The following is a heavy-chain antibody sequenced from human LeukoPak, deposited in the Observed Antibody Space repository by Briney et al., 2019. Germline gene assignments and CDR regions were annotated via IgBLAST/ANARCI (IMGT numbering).Heavy chain of an antibody. J-gene: IGHJ4*02. D-gene: IGHD5-18*01. V-gene: IGHV3-11*01. CDR2: ISSSGSTI. CDR1: GFTFSDYY. Sequence: GGPLRLSCAASGFTFSDYYMSWIRQAPVKELEWVSYISSSGSTIYYADSVKGRFTISRDNAKNSLYLQMNSLRAEDTAVYYCARDPRGYSYGYVDYWGQGTLVTVSS. CDR3: ARDPRGYSYGYVDY.